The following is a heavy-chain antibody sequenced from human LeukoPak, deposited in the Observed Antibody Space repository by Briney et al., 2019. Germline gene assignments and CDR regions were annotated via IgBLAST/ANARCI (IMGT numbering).Heavy chain of an antibody. CDR2: ISSSSSYI. CDR3: ARDFYSSDNWGDAFDI. CDR1: GFTFSSCS. V-gene: IGHV3-21*01. D-gene: IGHD6-19*01. J-gene: IGHJ3*02. Sequence: PGGSLRLSCAASGFTFSSCSMNWVRQAPGKGLEWVSSISSSSSYIYYADSVKGRFTISRDNAKNSLYLQMNSLRAEDTAVYYCARDFYSSDNWGDAFDIWGQGTMVTVSS.